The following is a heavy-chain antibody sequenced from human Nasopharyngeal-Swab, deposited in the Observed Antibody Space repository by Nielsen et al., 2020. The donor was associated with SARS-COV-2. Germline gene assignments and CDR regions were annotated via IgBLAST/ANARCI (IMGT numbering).Heavy chain of an antibody. J-gene: IGHJ4*02. CDR2: INHSGST. CDR1: GGSFGGYY. CDR3: ARGIVVDSSSWYPSYFDY. Sequence: SETLSLTCAVYGGSFGGYYWSWIRQPPGKGLEWIGEINHSGSTNYNPSLKSRVTISVDTSKNQFSLKLNSVTAADTAVYYCARGIVVDSSSWYPSYFDYWGQGTLVTVSS. D-gene: IGHD6-13*01. V-gene: IGHV4-34*01.